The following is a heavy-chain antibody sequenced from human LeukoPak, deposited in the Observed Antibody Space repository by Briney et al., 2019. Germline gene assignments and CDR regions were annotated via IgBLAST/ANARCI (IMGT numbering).Heavy chain of an antibody. V-gene: IGHV3-23*01. CDR3: AKDPGSGSYVIYYFDY. Sequence: GGTLRLSCAASGFTFSSYGMSWVRQAPGKGLEWVSAISGSGGSTYYADSVKGRFTISRDNSKNTLYLQMNSLRAEDTAVYYCAKDPGSGSYVIYYFDYWGQGTLVTVSS. D-gene: IGHD3-10*01. J-gene: IGHJ4*02. CDR1: GFTFSSYG. CDR2: ISGSGGST.